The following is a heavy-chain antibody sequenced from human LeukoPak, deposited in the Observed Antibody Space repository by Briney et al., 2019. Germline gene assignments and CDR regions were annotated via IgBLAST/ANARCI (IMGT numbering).Heavy chain of an antibody. V-gene: IGHV4-4*02. CDR3: ARTTEDCSSTSCYQYWFDP. D-gene: IGHD2-2*01. Sequence: SGTLFSTGAASGGFISSNNWWGWVGQPPGKGLEWVGEIDHSGSTNYTPSLKSRVTISVDTSKNQFSLKLNSVTAADTAVYYCARTTEDCSSTSCYQYWFDPWGQGTLVTVSS. CDR2: IDHSGST. J-gene: IGHJ5*02. CDR1: GGFISSNNW.